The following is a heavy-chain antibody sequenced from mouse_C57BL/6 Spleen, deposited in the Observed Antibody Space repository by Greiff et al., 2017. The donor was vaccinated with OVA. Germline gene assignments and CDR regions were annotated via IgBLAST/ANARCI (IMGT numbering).Heavy chain of an antibody. CDR3: ARWNYGYCYMYFDV. D-gene: IGHD1-1*01. V-gene: IGHV1-52*01. J-gene: IGHJ1*03. Sequence: QVQLKQPGAELVRPGSSVKLSCKASGYTFTSYWMHWVKQRPIQGLEWIGNIDPTDSETNYNQKFKDKATLTVDKSSSTAYMQLSNLTSEDSAVYYVARWNYGYCYMYFDVWGTGTTVTVSS. CDR2: IDPTDSET. CDR1: GYTFTSYW.